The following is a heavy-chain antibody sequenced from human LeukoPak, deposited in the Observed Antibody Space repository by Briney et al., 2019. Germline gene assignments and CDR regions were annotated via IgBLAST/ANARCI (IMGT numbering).Heavy chain of an antibody. D-gene: IGHD6-13*01. Sequence: SETLSLTCTVSGGSISSYYWSWIRQPPGKGLEWIGYIYYSGSTNYNPSLKSRVTISVDTSKNQFSLKLSSVTAADTVVYYCARHRASAAPYYFDSWGQGTLVTVSS. CDR3: ARHRASAAPYYFDS. V-gene: IGHV4-59*08. J-gene: IGHJ4*02. CDR2: IYYSGST. CDR1: GGSISSYY.